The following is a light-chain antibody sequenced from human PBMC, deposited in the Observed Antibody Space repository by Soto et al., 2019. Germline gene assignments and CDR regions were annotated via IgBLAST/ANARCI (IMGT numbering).Light chain of an antibody. J-gene: IGKJ1*01. CDR1: QSISIY. CDR3: QQSASTPQT. CDR2: AAS. Sequence: DIQMTQSPSSLSASVGDRVTITCRSSQSISIYLNWYHQKPGTEHKLMIDAASSLQSGVPSRFSGSGSGTDFTLTIRSLQPEDFATYYCQQSASTPQTFGQGT. V-gene: IGKV1-39*01.